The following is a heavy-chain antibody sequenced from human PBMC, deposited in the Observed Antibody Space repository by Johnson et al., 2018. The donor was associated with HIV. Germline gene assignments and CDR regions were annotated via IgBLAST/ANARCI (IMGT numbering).Heavy chain of an antibody. D-gene: IGHD3-22*01. CDR2: INWHGGST. CDR1: GFTFDDYG. J-gene: IGHJ3*02. CDR3: ARGDSSGRDDAFDI. V-gene: IGHV3-20*04. Sequence: VQLVESGGGVVQPGRSLRLSCAASGFTFDDYGMSWVRQAPGKGLEWVSGINWHGGSTGYAASVKGRFTISRVNAKNSLSLQMNSLRAEDTALYYCARGDSSGRDDAFDIWGQGTMVTVSS.